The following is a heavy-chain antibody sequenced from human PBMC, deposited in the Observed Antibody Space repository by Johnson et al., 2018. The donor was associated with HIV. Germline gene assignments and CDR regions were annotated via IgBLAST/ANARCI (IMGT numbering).Heavy chain of an antibody. CDR1: GFTVSSNY. CDR3: ARDLIPDSTFFYDTTSYFPDALDI. V-gene: IGHV3-66*01. D-gene: IGHD3-22*01. J-gene: IGHJ3*02. Sequence: EMQLVESGGGLVKPGGSLRLSCAASGFTVSSNYMSWVRQAPGKGLEWVSIIHSGDKTYYADSVKGRFTISRDNSENTVYLQMNSLRAEDTAVYFCARDLIPDSTFFYDTTSYFPDALDIWGQGTLVTVSS. CDR2: IHSGDKT.